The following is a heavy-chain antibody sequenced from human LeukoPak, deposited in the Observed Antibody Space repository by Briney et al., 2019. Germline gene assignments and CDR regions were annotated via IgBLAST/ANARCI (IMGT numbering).Heavy chain of an antibody. V-gene: IGHV2-5*02. J-gene: IGHJ4*02. Sequence: SAPTLVKPTQTLTLTCTFSGFSLSTSGVGVGWIRQPPGKALEWLALIYLDDDKRYSPSLKSRLTITKDTSKNQVVLTMTNMDPVDTATYYCAHLAYCGGDCYTDLYYFDYWGQGTLVTVSS. CDR2: IYLDDDK. D-gene: IGHD2-21*02. CDR1: GFSLSTSGVG. CDR3: AHLAYCGGDCYTDLYYFDY.